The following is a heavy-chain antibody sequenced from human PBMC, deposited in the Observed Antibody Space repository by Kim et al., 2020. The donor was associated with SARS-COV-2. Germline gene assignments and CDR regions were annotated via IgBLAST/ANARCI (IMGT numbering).Heavy chain of an antibody. D-gene: IGHD2-21*01. V-gene: IGHV4-4*07. CDR3: ARSDGNNLLDY. J-gene: IGHJ4*02. Sequence: SETLSLTCNVSGGSISTYYWTWIRQPAGKGLQWIGRLYASGTTTYNPSLKSRVAMSGDTSKNQFSLKLTSVTAADTAIYYCARSDGNNLLDYWGQGTLVTLSS. CDR1: GGSISTYY. CDR2: LYASGTT.